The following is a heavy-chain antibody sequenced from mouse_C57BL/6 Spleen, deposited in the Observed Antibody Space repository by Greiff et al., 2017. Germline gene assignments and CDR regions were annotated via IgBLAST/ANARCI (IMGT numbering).Heavy chain of an antibody. Sequence: QVQLQQPGAELVRPGSSVQLSCKASGYTFTSYWMHWVKQRPIQGLEWIGNIDPSDSETHYNQKFKDKATLTVDKSSSTAYMQLSSLTSEDSAVYYCASKNYYYGSSSPWYFDVWGTGTTVTVSS. CDR3: ASKNYYYGSSSPWYFDV. V-gene: IGHV1-52*01. CDR2: IDPSDSET. CDR1: GYTFTSYW. D-gene: IGHD1-1*01. J-gene: IGHJ1*03.